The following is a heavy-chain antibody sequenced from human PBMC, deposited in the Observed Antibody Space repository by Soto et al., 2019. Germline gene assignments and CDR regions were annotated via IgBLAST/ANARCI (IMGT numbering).Heavy chain of an antibody. J-gene: IGHJ5*02. V-gene: IGHV1-46*01. Sequence: ASVKVSCKASGYTFTSYYMHWVRQAPGQGLEWVGIINPSGGSTSYAQKFQGRVTMTRDTSTSTVYMELSSLRSEDTAVYYCARGGPYFFSTSCYGRFVPWCQGPXVTVSS. CDR3: ARGGPYFFSTSCYGRFVP. CDR2: INPSGGST. D-gene: IGHD2-2*01. CDR1: GYTFTSYY.